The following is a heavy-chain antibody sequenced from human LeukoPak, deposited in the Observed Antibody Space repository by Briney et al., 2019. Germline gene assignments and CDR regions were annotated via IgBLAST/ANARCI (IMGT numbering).Heavy chain of an antibody. CDR1: GYTFTGYY. J-gene: IGHJ4*02. Sequence: ASVKVSCKASGYTFTGYYVHWVRQAPGQGLEWMGWINPNSGGTNYAQKFQGRVTMTRDTSISTAYMELSRLRSDDTAVYYCARLARAMFGGVYPFDYWGQGTLVTVSS. CDR3: ARLARAMFGGVYPFDY. V-gene: IGHV1-2*02. D-gene: IGHD3-16*01. CDR2: INPNSGGT.